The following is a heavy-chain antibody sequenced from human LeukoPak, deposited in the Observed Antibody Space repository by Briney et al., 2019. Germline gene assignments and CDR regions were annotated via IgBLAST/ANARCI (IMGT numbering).Heavy chain of an antibody. CDR3: ARRDYGGKPFDY. CDR1: GYSFSSNY. V-gene: IGHV5-51*01. Sequence: GESLRISCEGSGYSFSSNYMSWVRQIPGKGLEWMSVIYAGDCDTKYSASLQGQVTISADKSISTAYLQWSSLKASDTAMYYCARRDYGGKPFDYWGQGTLVTVSS. J-gene: IGHJ4*02. CDR2: IYAGDCDT. D-gene: IGHD4-23*01.